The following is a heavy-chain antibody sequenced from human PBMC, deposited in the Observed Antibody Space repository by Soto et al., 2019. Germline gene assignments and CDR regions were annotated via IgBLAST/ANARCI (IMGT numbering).Heavy chain of an antibody. J-gene: IGHJ5*02. CDR2: IIPIFGTA. D-gene: IGHD2-2*01. CDR1: GGTFSSYS. V-gene: IGHV1-69*13. Sequence: AASVKVSCKASGGTFSSYSISWVRQAPGQGLEWMGGIIPIFGTANYAQKFQGRVTITADESTSTAYMELSSLRSEDTAVYYCAGEVVPAAPPWLNWFDPWGQGTLVTVSS. CDR3: AGEVVPAAPPWLNWFDP.